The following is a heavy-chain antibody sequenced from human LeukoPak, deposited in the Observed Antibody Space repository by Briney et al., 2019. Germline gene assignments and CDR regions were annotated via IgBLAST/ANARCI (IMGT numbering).Heavy chain of an antibody. CDR3: ARQYVDILTGYHRGELYWYFDL. V-gene: IGHV4-61*02. J-gene: IGHJ2*01. CDR1: GGSISSGSYY. D-gene: IGHD3-9*01. Sequence: SETLSLTCTVSGGSISSGSYYWSWIRQPAGKGLEWIGRVYTSGSTNYNPSLKSRVTISVDTSKNQFSLKLSSVTAADTPVYYCARQYVDILTGYHRGELYWYFDLWGRGTLVTVSS. CDR2: VYTSGST.